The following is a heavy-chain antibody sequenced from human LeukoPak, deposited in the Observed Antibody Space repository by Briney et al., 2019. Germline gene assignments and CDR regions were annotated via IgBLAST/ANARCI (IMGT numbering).Heavy chain of an antibody. CDR1: GYTFTSYG. Sequence: ASVKVSCKASGYTFTSYGISWARQAPGQGLQWMGWISGYSGNTYYAQRLQGRVTMTTDTSTSTAYMELRSLRSDDTAVYCCARDLYHYDSSGYSDDFDIWGQGTMVTVSS. CDR3: ARDLYHYDSSGYSDDFDI. D-gene: IGHD3-22*01. CDR2: ISGYSGNT. J-gene: IGHJ3*02. V-gene: IGHV1-18*01.